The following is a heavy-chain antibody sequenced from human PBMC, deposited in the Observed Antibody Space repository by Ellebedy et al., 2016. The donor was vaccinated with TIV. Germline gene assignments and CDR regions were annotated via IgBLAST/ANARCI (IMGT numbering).Heavy chain of an antibody. D-gene: IGHD5-24*01. CDR3: VKMAAMSSYFSFHL. J-gene: IGHJ2*01. CDR1: GDSIRSFY. Sequence: MPSETLSLTCNDSGDSIRSFYWSWVRQSPGKGLEWIGYVHSSWGANYNHSLENRVPMFVDTSKNQISLKLSSVTDADTAVYYCVKMAAMSSYFSFHLWGRGTLVTVSS. V-gene: IGHV4-59*03. CDR2: VHSSWGA.